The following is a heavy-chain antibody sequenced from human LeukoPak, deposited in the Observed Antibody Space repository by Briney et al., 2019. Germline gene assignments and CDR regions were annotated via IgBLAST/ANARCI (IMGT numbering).Heavy chain of an antibody. J-gene: IGHJ4*02. CDR2: MNPNSGNT. CDR1: GYTFTSYD. Sequence: ASVKVSCKASGYTFTSYDINWVRQATGQGLEWMGWMNPNSGNTGYAQKFQGRVTMTRNTSISTAYMELSSLRSEDTAVCYCARVGGRIAARRGTFDYWGQGTLVTVSS. CDR3: ARVGGRIAARRGTFDY. V-gene: IGHV1-8*01. D-gene: IGHD6-6*01.